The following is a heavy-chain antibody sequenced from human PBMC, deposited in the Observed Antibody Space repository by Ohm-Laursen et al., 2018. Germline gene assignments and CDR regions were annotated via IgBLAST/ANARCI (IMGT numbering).Heavy chain of an antibody. CDR3: ARQESSGWYPDY. CDR2: IYYSGST. Sequence: PGTLSLTCSVSGVSISSYYWTWIRQPPGKGLEWIGYIYYSGSTNYNPSLKSRVTISVDTSKNQFSLKLSSVTAADTAVYYCARQESSGWYPDYWGQGTLVTVSS. D-gene: IGHD6-19*01. V-gene: IGHV4-59*08. J-gene: IGHJ4*02. CDR1: GVSISSYY.